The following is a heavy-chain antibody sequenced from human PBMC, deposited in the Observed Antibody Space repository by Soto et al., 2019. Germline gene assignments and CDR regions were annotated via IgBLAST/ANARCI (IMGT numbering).Heavy chain of an antibody. CDR2: IWYDGSNK. Sequence: GGSLRLSCAASGFTFSSYGMHWVRQAPGKGLEWVAVIWYDGSNKYYADSVKGRFTISRDNSKNTLYLQMNSLRAEDTAVYYCARQKDYYDSSGYLLDYFDYWGQGTLVTVSS. CDR3: ARQKDYYDSSGYLLDYFDY. CDR1: GFTFSSYG. V-gene: IGHV3-33*01. D-gene: IGHD3-22*01. J-gene: IGHJ4*02.